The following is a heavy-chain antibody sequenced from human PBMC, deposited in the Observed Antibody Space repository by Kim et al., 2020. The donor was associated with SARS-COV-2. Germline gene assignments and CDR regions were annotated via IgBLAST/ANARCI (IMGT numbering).Heavy chain of an antibody. CDR2: ISWNSGSI. V-gene: IGHV3-9*01. D-gene: IGHD1-1*01. J-gene: IGHJ5*02. Sequence: GGSLRLSCAASGFTFDDYAMHWVRQAPGKGLEWVSGISWNSGSIGYADSVKGRFTISRDNAKNSLYLQMNSLRAEDTALYYCAPDPGTTGTKSWGQGTLVTVSS. CDR1: GFTFDDYA. CDR3: APDPGTTGTKS.